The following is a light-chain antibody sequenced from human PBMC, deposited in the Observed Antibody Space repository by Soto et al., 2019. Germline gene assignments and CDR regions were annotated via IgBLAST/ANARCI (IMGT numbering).Light chain of an antibody. CDR1: SSDVGGYNY. V-gene: IGLV2-14*01. CDR2: EVT. J-gene: IGLJ1*01. Sequence: QSALTQPASVSGSPGQSITISCTGTSSDVGGYNYVSWYQQHPGKAPKLMIYEVTNRPSGVSNRFSGSKSGNTASLTISVLQAEDESDDYCSSYTSSSTILYVFGTGTKLTVL. CDR3: SSYTSSSTILYV.